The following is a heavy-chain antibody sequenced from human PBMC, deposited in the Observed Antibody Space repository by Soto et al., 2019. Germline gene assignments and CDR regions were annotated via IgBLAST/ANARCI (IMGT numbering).Heavy chain of an antibody. Sequence: QVQLVQSGAGVKKPGASVKVSCKASGYTFTSYGISWVRQAPGQGLEWMGWISAYNGNTNYAQKLQGRVTMTTDTSTSTAYMELRSLRSDDTAVYYCARGVYSNYVYYYYGMDVWGQGTTVTVSS. D-gene: IGHD4-4*01. CDR1: GYTFTSYG. CDR3: ARGVYSNYVYYYYGMDV. V-gene: IGHV1-18*01. CDR2: ISAYNGNT. J-gene: IGHJ6*02.